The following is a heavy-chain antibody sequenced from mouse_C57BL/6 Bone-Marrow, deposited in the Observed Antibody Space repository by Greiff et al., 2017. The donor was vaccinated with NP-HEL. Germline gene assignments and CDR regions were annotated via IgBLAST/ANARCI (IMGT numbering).Heavy chain of an antibody. V-gene: IGHV2-5*01. D-gene: IGHD2-4*01. CDR2: IWRGGST. Sequence: VKVEESGPGLVQPSQSLSITCTVSGFSLTSYGVHWVRQSPGKGLEWLGVIWRGGSTDYNAAFMSRLSITKDNSKSQVFFKMNSLQADDTAIYYCAKIPLYDYEAWFAYWGQGTLVTVSA. J-gene: IGHJ3*01. CDR1: GFSLTSYG. CDR3: AKIPLYDYEAWFAY.